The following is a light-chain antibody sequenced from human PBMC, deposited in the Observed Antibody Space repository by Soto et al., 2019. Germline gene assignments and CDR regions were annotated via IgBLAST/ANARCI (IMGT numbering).Light chain of an antibody. CDR2: AAS. CDR1: QSIKNY. J-gene: IGKJ2*01. CDR3: QQYGGSPRT. V-gene: IGKV3-20*01. Sequence: EIVLTQSPGTLSLSPGERATLSCRASQSIKNYLAWYQQRPGPSPRLLIYAASSRATGVPDRFSGGGSATDFTLTVSRLEPEDFAVYYCQQYGGSPRTFGQGTKLEIK.